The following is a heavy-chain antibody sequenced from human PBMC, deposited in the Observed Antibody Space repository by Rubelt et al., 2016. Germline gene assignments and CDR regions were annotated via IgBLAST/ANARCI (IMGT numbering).Heavy chain of an antibody. D-gene: IGHD6-19*01. V-gene: IGHV3-21*01. Sequence: EVQLVESGGGLVQPGGSLRLSCAASGFTFSSYSMNWVRQAPGKGLEWVSSISSSSSYIYYADSVTGRFTISRDNAKNSLYLQMSSLRAEDTAVYYCASSPLAVAGTPLPTNYWGQGTLVTVSS. CDR2: ISSSSSYI. CDR1: GFTFSSYS. J-gene: IGHJ4*02. CDR3: ASSPLAVAGTPLPTNY.